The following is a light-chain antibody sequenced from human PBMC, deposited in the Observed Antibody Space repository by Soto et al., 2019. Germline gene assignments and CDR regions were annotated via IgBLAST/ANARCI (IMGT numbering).Light chain of an antibody. Sequence: EIEMTQSPATLSVSPGERATLSCRSSQSVGRKLAWYQQKPGQAPRLLIYDASNRAMGVPARFSGSGSGTEFTLPISSLQSADVALYLCQQYDIWPPSTFGQGTKVQI. CDR2: DAS. CDR3: QQYDIWPPST. CDR1: QSVGRK. J-gene: IGKJ1*01. V-gene: IGKV3-15*01.